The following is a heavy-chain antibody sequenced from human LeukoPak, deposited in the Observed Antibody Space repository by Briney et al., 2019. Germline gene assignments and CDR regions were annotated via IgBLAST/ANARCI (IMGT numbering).Heavy chain of an antibody. D-gene: IGHD3-22*01. CDR3: AEDIGAHYYDSSGYYHDAFDI. Sequence: SGGSLRLSCAASGFTFDDYAMHWVRQAPGKGLEWVSLISWDGGSTYYTDSVKGRFTISRDNSKNSLYLQMNSLRAEDTALYYCAEDIGAHYYDSSGYYHDAFDIWGQGTMVTVSS. J-gene: IGHJ3*02. CDR2: ISWDGGST. CDR1: GFTFDDYA. V-gene: IGHV3-43D*03.